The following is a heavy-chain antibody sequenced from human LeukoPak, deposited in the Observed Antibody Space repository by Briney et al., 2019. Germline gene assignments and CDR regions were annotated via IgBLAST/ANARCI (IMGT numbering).Heavy chain of an antibody. CDR3: AKARAVVIMGALDI. Sequence: DSVKGRFTISRDNSKNTLYLQMNSLRAEDTAVYYCAKARAVVIMGALDIWGQGKMVTVSS. D-gene: IGHD3-10*01. V-gene: IGHV3-30*02. J-gene: IGHJ3*02.